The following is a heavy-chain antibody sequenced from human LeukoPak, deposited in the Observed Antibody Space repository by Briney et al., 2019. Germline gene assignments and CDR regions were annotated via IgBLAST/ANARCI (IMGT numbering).Heavy chain of an antibody. V-gene: IGHV4-30-4*07. J-gene: IGHJ5*02. CDR3: ARAGSGMTIRRGDWFDP. CDR1: GGSISRSGYS. CDR2: IYYTGST. D-gene: IGHD1-14*01. Sequence: PSETLSLTCAVSGGSISRSGYSWSWIRQPPGKGLEWIGYIYYTGSTYYNPSLKSRLTISLDTSKNQFSLKLSSVTAADTAVYYCARAGSGMTIRRGDWFDPWGQGTLVTVSS.